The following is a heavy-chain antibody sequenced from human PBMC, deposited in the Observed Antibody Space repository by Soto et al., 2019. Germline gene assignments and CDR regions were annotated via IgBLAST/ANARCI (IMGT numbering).Heavy chain of an antibody. V-gene: IGHV3-48*01. D-gene: IGHD3-3*02. Sequence: GGSLRLSCVASGFTFSSDTMNWVRQAPGKGLEWVAYITGSSDIVYYADSVKGRFTISRDNAKNSLYLQMSSLRADDTSVYYCASSKGPLDHWGQGTLVTVSS. CDR3: ASSKGPLDH. CDR2: ITGSSDIV. CDR1: GFTFSSDT. J-gene: IGHJ4*02.